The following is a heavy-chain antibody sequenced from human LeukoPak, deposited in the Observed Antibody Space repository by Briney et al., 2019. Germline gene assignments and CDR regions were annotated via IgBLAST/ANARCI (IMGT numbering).Heavy chain of an antibody. D-gene: IGHD3-10*01. Sequence: PGGSLRLSCAASGFTFSSYWMSWVRQAPGKGLEWVANIKLDGSEKYYVDSVKGRFTISRDNAKKSLYLQMNSLRAEDTAVYYCARVGGMYGSGSYKDYYFDYWGQGTLVTVSS. CDR1: GFTFSSYW. V-gene: IGHV3-7*01. CDR2: IKLDGSEK. J-gene: IGHJ4*02. CDR3: ARVGGMYGSGSYKDYYFDY.